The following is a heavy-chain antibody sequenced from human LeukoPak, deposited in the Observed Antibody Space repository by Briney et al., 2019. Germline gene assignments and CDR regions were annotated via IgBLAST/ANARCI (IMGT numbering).Heavy chain of an antibody. CDR1: GGSISSSSYY. CDR2: IYTSGST. Sequence: SETLSLTCTVSGGSISSSSYYWSWIRQPAGKGLEWIGRIYTSGSTNYNPSLKSRVTMSVDTSKNQFSLKLSSVTAADTAVYYCARDRVGATNAFDIWGQGTMVTVSS. CDR3: ARDRVGATNAFDI. J-gene: IGHJ3*02. D-gene: IGHD1-26*01. V-gene: IGHV4-61*02.